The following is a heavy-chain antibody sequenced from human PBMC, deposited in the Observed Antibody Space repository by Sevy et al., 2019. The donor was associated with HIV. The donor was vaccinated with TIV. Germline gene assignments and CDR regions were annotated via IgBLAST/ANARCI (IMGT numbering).Heavy chain of an antibody. J-gene: IGHJ6*02. Sequence: SETLSLTCAVSNYSISSGYYWGWIRQPPGKGLEWIGNGYHGGSTYYNPSLQSRVTISLDTSKIHFSLRLRSVTAADTAVYYCARASGGDRLDYYGMDVWGQGTTVTVSS. CDR3: ARASGGDRLDYYGMDV. V-gene: IGHV4-38-2*01. CDR2: GYHGGST. CDR1: NYSISSGYY. D-gene: IGHD2-21*02.